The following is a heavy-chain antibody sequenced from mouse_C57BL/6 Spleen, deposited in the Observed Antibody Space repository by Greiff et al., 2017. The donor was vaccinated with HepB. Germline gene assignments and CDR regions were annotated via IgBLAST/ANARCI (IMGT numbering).Heavy chain of an antibody. Sequence: EVTLVESGGGLVKPGGSLKLSCAASGFTFSDYGMHWVRQAPEKGLEWVAYISSGSSTIYYADTVKGRFTISRDNAKNTLFLQMTSLRSEDTAMYYCARCDYDGGGFDYWGQGTTLTVSS. CDR3: ARCDYDGGGFDY. D-gene: IGHD2-4*01. CDR1: GFTFSDYG. V-gene: IGHV5-17*01. J-gene: IGHJ2*01. CDR2: ISSGSSTI.